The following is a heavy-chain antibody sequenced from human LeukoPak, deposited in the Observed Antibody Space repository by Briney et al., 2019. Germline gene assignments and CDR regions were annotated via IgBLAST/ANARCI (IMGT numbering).Heavy chain of an antibody. V-gene: IGHV1-18*01. J-gene: IGHJ4*02. CDR3: AGASITMIGGGFDY. CDR1: GYTFTSYG. Sequence: ASVKVSCKASGYTFTSYGISWVRQAPGQGLEWMGWISAYNGNTNYAQKLQGRVTMTTDTSTSTAYMELRSLRSDDTAVYYCAGASITMIGGGFDYWGQGTLVTVSS. D-gene: IGHD3-22*01. CDR2: ISAYNGNT.